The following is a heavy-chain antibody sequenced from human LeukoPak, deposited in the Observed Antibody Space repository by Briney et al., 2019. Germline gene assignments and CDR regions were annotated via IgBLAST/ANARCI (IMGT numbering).Heavy chain of an antibody. CDR1: GYNFTSYG. CDR2: ISAYNGNT. CDR3: AREARNP. V-gene: IGHV1-18*01. D-gene: IGHD6-6*01. Sequence: ASVKVPCKASGYNFTSYGISWVRQAPGQGLEWMGWISAYNGNTNYAQKFQGRVTMTRNTSISTAYMELSRLRSDDTAVYCCAREARNPWGQGTLVTVSS. J-gene: IGHJ5*02.